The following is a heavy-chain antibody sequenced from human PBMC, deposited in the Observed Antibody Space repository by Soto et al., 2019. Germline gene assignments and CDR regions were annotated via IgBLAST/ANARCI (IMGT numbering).Heavy chain of an antibody. CDR1: GGSFNANW. V-gene: IGHV4-34*01. CDR3: ARARWDY. Sequence: PSETLSLTCAVSGGSFNANWWSWVRQPPGKGLEWIGEIYYNGNTNYNASLKSRVTISVDTSRNQCSLRLASVTAADTAIYYCARARWDYWGQGTLVTVSS. D-gene: IGHD2-15*01. CDR2: IYYNGNT. J-gene: IGHJ4*02.